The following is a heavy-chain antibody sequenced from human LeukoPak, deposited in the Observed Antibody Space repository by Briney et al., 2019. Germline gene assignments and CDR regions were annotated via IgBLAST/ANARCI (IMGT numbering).Heavy chain of an antibody. CDR2: IYPGDSDT. D-gene: IGHD2-21*02. Sequence: GESLKISCKGSGYSFANYWIGWVRQMPGKGLEWMGIIYPGDSDTRYSPSFQGQVTISADKSISTAYLQWSSLKASDTAMYYCARTRVKVETREFDYWGQGTLVTVSS. CDR3: ARTRVKVETREFDY. J-gene: IGHJ4*02. CDR1: GYSFANYW. V-gene: IGHV5-51*01.